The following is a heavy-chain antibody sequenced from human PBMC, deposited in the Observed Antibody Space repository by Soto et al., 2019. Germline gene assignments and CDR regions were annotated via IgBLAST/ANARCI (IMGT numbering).Heavy chain of an antibody. Sequence: SETLSLTCTVSGGSISSYYWSWIRQPPGEGLEWIGYIYYSGSTNYNPSLKSRVTISVDTSKNQFSLKLSSVTAADTAVYYCARVRTPPWFDPWGPGTLVTVSS. CDR3: ARVRTPPWFDP. CDR1: GGSISSYY. CDR2: IYYSGST. V-gene: IGHV4-59*01. J-gene: IGHJ5*02. D-gene: IGHD1-7*01.